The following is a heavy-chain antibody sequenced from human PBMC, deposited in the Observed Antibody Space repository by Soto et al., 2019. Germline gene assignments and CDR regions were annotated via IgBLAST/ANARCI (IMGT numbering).Heavy chain of an antibody. D-gene: IGHD1-7*01. CDR1: GFTFSGYW. J-gene: IGHJ5*02. CDR3: ARDTNWNYCWFDP. V-gene: IGHV3-7*01. Sequence: GGSLRLSCAASGFTFSGYWMSWVRQAPGKGLEWVANIKQDGSEKYYVDSVKGRFTISRDNAKNSLYLQMNSLRAEDTAVYYCARDTNWNYCWFDPWGQGTLVTVSS. CDR2: IKQDGSEK.